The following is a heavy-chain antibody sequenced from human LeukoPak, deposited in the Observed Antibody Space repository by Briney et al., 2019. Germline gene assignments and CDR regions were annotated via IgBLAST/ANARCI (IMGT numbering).Heavy chain of an antibody. V-gene: IGHV1-69*13. CDR3: ARNKVVPAAKNAFDI. CDR2: IIPIFGTA. D-gene: IGHD2-2*01. CDR1: GGTFSSYA. J-gene: IGHJ3*02. Sequence: GASVKVSCKASGGTFSSYAISWVRQAPGQGLEWMGGIIPIFGTANYAQKFQGRVTITADESTSTAYMELSSLRSEDTAVYYCARNKVVPAAKNAFDIWGQGTMVTVSS.